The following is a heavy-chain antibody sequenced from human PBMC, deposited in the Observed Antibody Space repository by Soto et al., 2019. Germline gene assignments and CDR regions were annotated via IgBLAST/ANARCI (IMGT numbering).Heavy chain of an antibody. J-gene: IGHJ6*03. V-gene: IGHV1-18*01. Sequence: GASVKVSCKASGYTFTSYGISWVRQAPGQGLEWMGWISAYNGNTNYAQKLQGRVTMTTDTSTSTAYMELRSLRSDDTAVYYCERGYYDFWSGYYSYYMDVGGKGTKVTVSS. CDR3: ERGYYDFWSGYYSYYMDV. CDR1: GYTFTSYG. D-gene: IGHD3-3*01. CDR2: ISAYNGNT.